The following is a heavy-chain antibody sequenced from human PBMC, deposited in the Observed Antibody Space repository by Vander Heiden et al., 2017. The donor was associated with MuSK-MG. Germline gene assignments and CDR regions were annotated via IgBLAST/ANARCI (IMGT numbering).Heavy chain of an antibody. D-gene: IGHD3-3*01. J-gene: IGHJ6*03. Sequence: EVQLLESGGGLVQPGGSLRLSCAASGFTFSSYAMSWVRQAPGKGLEWVSAISGSGGSTYYADSVKGRFTISRDNSKNTLYLQMNSLRAEDTAVYYCAKGGDFWSGYYPHYYYYYMDVWGKGTTVTVSS. CDR2: ISGSGGST. CDR1: GFTFSSYA. V-gene: IGHV3-23*01. CDR3: AKGGDFWSGYYPHYYYYYMDV.